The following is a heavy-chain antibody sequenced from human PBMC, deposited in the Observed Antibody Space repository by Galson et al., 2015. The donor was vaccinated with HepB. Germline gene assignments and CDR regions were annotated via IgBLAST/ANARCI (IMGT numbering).Heavy chain of an antibody. D-gene: IGHD6-19*01. CDR1: GFTFSGYA. V-gene: IGHV3-23*01. Sequence: SLRLSCAASGFTFSGYAMSWVRQAPGKGLEWVSAISGSGGSTYYADSVKGRFTISRDNSKNTLYLQMNSLRAEDTAVYYCASPLGARTYFKIAVAGTGAFDIWGQGTMVTVSS. CDR3: ASPLGARTYFKIAVAGTGAFDI. CDR2: ISGSGGST. J-gene: IGHJ3*02.